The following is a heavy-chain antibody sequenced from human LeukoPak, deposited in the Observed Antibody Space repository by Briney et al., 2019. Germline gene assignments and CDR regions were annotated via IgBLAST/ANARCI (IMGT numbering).Heavy chain of an antibody. CDR1: GGSISSYY. D-gene: IGHD3-10*01. J-gene: IGHJ4*02. Sequence: SETLSLTCTVSGGSISSYYWSWIRQPPGKGLEWIGYIYYSGSTNYNPSLKSRVTISVDTSKNQFSLKLSSVTAADTAVYYCARATGYGSGSYNDYWGQGSLVTVSS. CDR2: IYYSGST. V-gene: IGHV4-59*01. CDR3: ARATGYGSGSYNDY.